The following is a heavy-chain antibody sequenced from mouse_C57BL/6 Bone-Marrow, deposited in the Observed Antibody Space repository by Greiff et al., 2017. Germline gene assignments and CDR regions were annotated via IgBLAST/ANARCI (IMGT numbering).Heavy chain of an antibody. CDR2: IDPETGGT. Sequence: QVQLQQSGAELVRPGASVTLSCKASGYTFTDYEMHWVKQTPVHGLEWIGAIDPETGGTAYNQKFKGKAILTADKSSSTAYMELRSLTSEDSAVYYCTRSCYYGSSSFYWGQGTTLTVSS. D-gene: IGHD1-1*01. CDR3: TRSCYYGSSSFY. J-gene: IGHJ2*01. V-gene: IGHV1-15*01. CDR1: GYTFTDYE.